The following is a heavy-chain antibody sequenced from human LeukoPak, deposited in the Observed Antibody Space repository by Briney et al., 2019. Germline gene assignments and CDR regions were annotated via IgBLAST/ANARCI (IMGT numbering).Heavy chain of an antibody. D-gene: IGHD3-10*01. CDR3: ARAGYYGSGSYLGNWFDP. CDR2: IYHSGST. Sequence: SETLSLTCAVSGGSISSGGYSWSWIRQPPGKGLEWIGYIYHSGSTYYNPSLKSRVTISVDRSKNQFSLKLSCVPAADTAVYYCARAGYYGSGSYLGNWFDPWAQGTLVTVSS. J-gene: IGHJ5*02. CDR1: GGSISSGGYS. V-gene: IGHV4-30-2*01.